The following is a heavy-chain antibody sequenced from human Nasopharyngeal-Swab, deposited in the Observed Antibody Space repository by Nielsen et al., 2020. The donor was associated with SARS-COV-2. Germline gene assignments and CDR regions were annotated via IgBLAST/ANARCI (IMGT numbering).Heavy chain of an antibody. CDR2: ISGSGGST. Sequence: GGSLRLSCAASGFTFSSYAMSWVRQAPGKGLEWVSAISGSGGSTYYADSVKGRFTISRDNSKNTLYLQMNSLRAEDTAVYYYAKCGGDCYSEGHYFDYWGQGTLVTVSS. D-gene: IGHD2-21*02. CDR3: AKCGGDCYSEGHYFDY. CDR1: GFTFSSYA. V-gene: IGHV3-23*01. J-gene: IGHJ4*02.